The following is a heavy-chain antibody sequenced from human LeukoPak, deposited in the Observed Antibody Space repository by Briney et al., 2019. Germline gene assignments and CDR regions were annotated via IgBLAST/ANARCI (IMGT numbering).Heavy chain of an antibody. V-gene: IGHV1-2*06. Sequence: GASVKVSCKXSGYTFTGNYMHWVRQAPRQGLEWMGRINPNSGGTNYAQKFQGRVTMTRDTSISTAYMELSRLRSDDTAVYYCARDRFGVVLPLYYYYYMDVWGKGTTVTVSS. CDR1: GYTFTGNY. CDR3: ARDRFGVVLPLYYYYYMDV. CDR2: INPNSGGT. D-gene: IGHD3-3*01. J-gene: IGHJ6*03.